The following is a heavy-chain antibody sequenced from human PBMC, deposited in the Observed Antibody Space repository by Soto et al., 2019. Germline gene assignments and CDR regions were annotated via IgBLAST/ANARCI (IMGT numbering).Heavy chain of an antibody. D-gene: IGHD4-17*01. J-gene: IGHJ4*02. CDR3: AYAVTTRGFDY. CDR2: IIPILGIA. CDR1: GGTFSSYT. V-gene: IGHV1-69*02. Sequence: QVQLVQSGAEVKKPGSSVKVSCKASGGTFSSYTISWVRQAPGQGLEWMGRIIPILGIANYAQKFQGRVTITADKSTGTADMELSSLRSEDTAVYYCAYAVTTRGFDYWGQGTLVTVSS.